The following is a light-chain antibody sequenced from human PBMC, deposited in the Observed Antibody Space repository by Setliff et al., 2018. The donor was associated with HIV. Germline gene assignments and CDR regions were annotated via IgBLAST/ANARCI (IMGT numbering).Light chain of an antibody. J-gene: IGLJ1*01. CDR2: DVT. Sequence: SDIGGYDYVSWYQQHPGKAPKLMIFDVTKRPSGVPDRFSGSKSGSTASLTISGLQADDEADYYCSSYAITNTLPFGTGTKVTVL. CDR3: SSYAITNTLP. V-gene: IGLV2-11*03. CDR1: SDIGGYDY.